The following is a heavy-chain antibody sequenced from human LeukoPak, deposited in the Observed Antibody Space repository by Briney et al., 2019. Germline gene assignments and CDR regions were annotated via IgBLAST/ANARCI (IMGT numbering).Heavy chain of an antibody. V-gene: IGHV3-21*01. J-gene: IGHJ3*02. CDR3: ASSAPSDI. CDR2: ISSSSSYI. CDR1: GFTFSSYS. Sequence: GGSLGLSCAASGFTFSSYSMDWVRQAPGKGLEWVSSISSSSSYIYYADSVKGRFTISRDNAKHSLYLQMNSLRAEDTAVYYCASSAPSDIWGRGTMVTVSS.